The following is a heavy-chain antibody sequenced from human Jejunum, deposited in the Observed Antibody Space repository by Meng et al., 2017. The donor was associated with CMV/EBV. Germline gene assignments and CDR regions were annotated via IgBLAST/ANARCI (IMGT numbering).Heavy chain of an antibody. V-gene: IGHV4-34*01. CDR1: GGSFSAYT. CDR2: IDHLRRT. CDR3: ATADEYAIKY. J-gene: IGHJ4*02. D-gene: IGHD5-12*01. Sequence: QGQQQEWGAGLLKPSETLALTCTLSGGSFSAYTWSWIRQAPGKGLEWIAEIDHLRRTNFNPSLKSRVSISRDTSRDQFSLRLNSVTAADTAAYYCATADEYAIKYWGQGTLVTVSS.